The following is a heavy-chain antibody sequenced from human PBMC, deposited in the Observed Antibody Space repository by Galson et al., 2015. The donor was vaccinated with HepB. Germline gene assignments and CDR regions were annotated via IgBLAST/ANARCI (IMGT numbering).Heavy chain of an antibody. CDR2: IDPSDSYT. Sequence: QSGAEVKKPGESLKISCKGSGYSFTSYWIGWVRQMPGKGLEWMGRIDPSDSYTNYSPSFQGHVTISADKSISTAYLQWSSLKASDTAMYYCARRVITMVRGVILENWFDPWGQGTLVTVSS. V-gene: IGHV5-10-1*01. J-gene: IGHJ5*02. D-gene: IGHD3-10*01. CDR3: ARRVITMVRGVILENWFDP. CDR1: GYSFTSYW.